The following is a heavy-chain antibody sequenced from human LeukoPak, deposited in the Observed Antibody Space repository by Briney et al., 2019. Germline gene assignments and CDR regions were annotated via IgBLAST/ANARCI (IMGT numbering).Heavy chain of an antibody. D-gene: IGHD3-10*01. CDR1: GFTFSSYS. CDR2: ISSSSSYI. Sequence: GRSLRLSCAASGFTFSSYSMNRVRQAPGKGLEWVSSISSSSSYIYYADSVKGRFTISRDNAKNSLYLQMNSLRAEDTAVYYCARANYYGSGSYPKTLDYWGQGTLVTVSS. CDR3: ARANYYGSGSYPKTLDY. J-gene: IGHJ4*02. V-gene: IGHV3-21*01.